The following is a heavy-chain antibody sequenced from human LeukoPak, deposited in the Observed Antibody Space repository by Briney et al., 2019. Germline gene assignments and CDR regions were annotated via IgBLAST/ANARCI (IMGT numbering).Heavy chain of an antibody. Sequence: SETLSLTCAVSGGSISSSHWWIWVRPPPGKGLEWIGEIYHSGSTNYNPSLRSRVTISVDKSKNQFSLKLTSVTAADTAVYYCARYLDYGGNSRVFQHWGQGTLVTVSS. CDR1: GGSISSSHW. J-gene: IGHJ1*01. CDR3: ARYLDYGGNSRVFQH. D-gene: IGHD4-23*01. CDR2: IYHSGST. V-gene: IGHV4-4*02.